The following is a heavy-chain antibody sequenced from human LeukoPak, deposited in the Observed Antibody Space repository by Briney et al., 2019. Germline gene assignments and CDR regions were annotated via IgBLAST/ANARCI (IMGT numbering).Heavy chain of an antibody. CDR1: GFMFRTYW. J-gene: IGHJ6*04. Sequence: PGGSLRLSCEVSGFMFRTYWMDWVRQAPGRGLEWVANINQDGSEKYYVDSVKGRFTISRDNTKNSLYLQMNSLRAEDTAVYYCSRALEAWGKGTTVTVSS. CDR2: INQDGSEK. V-gene: IGHV3-7*01. CDR3: SRALEA.